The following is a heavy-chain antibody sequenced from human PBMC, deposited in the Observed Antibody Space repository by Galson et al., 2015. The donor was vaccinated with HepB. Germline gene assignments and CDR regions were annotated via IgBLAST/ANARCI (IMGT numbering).Heavy chain of an antibody. J-gene: IGHJ3*02. CDR3: ARVRARYDYIWGSYRQAFDI. V-gene: IGHV7-4-1*02. Sequence: SGYTFTSYAMHWVRQAPGQGFEWMGWINTNTGNPTYAQGFTGRFVFSLDTSVSTAYLQISSLKAEDTAVYYCARVRARYDYIWGSYRQAFDIWGQGTMVTVSS. CDR2: INTNTGNP. D-gene: IGHD3-16*02. CDR1: GYTFTSYA.